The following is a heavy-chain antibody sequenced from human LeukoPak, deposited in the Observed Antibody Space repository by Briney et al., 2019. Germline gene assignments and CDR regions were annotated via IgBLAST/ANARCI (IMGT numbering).Heavy chain of an antibody. CDR1: GGSSVSSGGYY. Sequence: SSQTLSLTCTVSGGSSVSSGGYYWTWIRQHPEKGLEWIGYFYYRASYNPSLKGRVSISIDTSKNQFSLRLTSVTAADTALYYCVREGEYGEDYYWGQGTQVIVSA. D-gene: IGHD4-17*01. V-gene: IGHV4-31*03. CDR3: VREGEYGEDYY. CDR2: FYYRA. J-gene: IGHJ4*02.